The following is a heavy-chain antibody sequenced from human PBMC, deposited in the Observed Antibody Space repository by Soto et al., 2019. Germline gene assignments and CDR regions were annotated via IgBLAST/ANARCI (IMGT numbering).Heavy chain of an antibody. Sequence: ASVKVSCKASGYTFTGYYMHWVRQAPGQGLEWMGWINPNSGGTNYAQKFQGRVTMTRDTSISTAYMELSRLRSDDTAVYYCARLAPNNYDFWRGHNWFDPWVQGTLVTVSS. CDR2: INPNSGGT. D-gene: IGHD3-3*01. CDR1: GYTFTGYY. CDR3: ARLAPNNYDFWRGHNWFDP. V-gene: IGHV1-2*02. J-gene: IGHJ5*02.